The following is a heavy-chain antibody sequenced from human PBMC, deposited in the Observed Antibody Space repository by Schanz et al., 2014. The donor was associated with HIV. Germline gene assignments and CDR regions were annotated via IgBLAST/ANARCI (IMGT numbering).Heavy chain of an antibody. CDR2: ISWNSGSI. D-gene: IGHD2-15*01. Sequence: EVQLMESGGGLVQPGRSLRLSCAASGFTLEDFAMHWVRQAPGKGLEWVSGISWNSGSIGYADSVKGRFTISRDNAKNTLYLQMNSLRAEDTAMYYCARDDCSGGSCYSNYYYGVDVRGQGTTVTVSS. CDR3: ARDDCSGGSCYSNYYYGVDV. V-gene: IGHV3-9*01. J-gene: IGHJ6*02. CDR1: GFTLEDFA.